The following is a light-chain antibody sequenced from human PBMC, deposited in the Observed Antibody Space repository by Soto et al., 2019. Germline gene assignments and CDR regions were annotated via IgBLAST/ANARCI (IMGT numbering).Light chain of an antibody. CDR3: QQYGTSPRT. CDR1: QSVGGS. J-gene: IGKJ1*01. V-gene: IGKV3-20*01. Sequence: ETVLTQSPGTLSLSPGERATLSCRASQSVGGSLAWYQQRPGQAPRLLVYHTSNRATGIPDRFSASGSGTDFTLTISRLEPEDFAVYYCQQYGTSPRTFGQGTKV. CDR2: HTS.